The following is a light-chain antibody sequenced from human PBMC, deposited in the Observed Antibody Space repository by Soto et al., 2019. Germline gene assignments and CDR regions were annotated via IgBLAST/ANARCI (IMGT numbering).Light chain of an antibody. CDR2: DAS. V-gene: IGKV3-20*01. CDR1: QSVSSN. CDR3: QQYGSSPET. Sequence: EIVLRQSPATLSLSPGERATLSCRASQSVSSNLAWYQRKLGQAPRLLIYDASSRATGIPDRFSGSGSGTDFTLTISRLEPEDFAVYYCQQYGSSPETFGQGTKVDIK. J-gene: IGKJ1*01.